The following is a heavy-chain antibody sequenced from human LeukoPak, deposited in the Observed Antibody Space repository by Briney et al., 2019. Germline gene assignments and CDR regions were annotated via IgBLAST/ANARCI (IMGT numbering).Heavy chain of an antibody. Sequence: ASVKVSCKASGYTFTSYGISWVRQAPGQGLEWMGWISAYNGNTNYAQKLQGRVTMTTDTSTSTAYMELRSLRSDDTAVYYCARDPTPYQLQWGGLDYWGQGTLVTVSS. CDR3: ARDPTPYQLQWGGLDY. D-gene: IGHD2-2*01. V-gene: IGHV1-18*01. J-gene: IGHJ4*02. CDR1: GYTFTSYG. CDR2: ISAYNGNT.